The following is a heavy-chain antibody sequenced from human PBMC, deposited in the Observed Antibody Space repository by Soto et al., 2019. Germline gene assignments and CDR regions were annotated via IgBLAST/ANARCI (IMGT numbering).Heavy chain of an antibody. Sequence: QVQLVQSGAEVKKPGASVMVSCKASGYTFRDYDINWVPQASGQGLEWMGWMNPNSGNTAYAQKFQGRVTMTGDTTINTAYMELSYLTSADTAVYYCTRRARIGRQLWLPFDSWAQGTLVTVSS. CDR2: MNPNSGNT. CDR3: TRRARIGRQLWLPFDS. CDR1: GYTFRDYD. D-gene: IGHD3-22*01. V-gene: IGHV1-8*01. J-gene: IGHJ4*02.